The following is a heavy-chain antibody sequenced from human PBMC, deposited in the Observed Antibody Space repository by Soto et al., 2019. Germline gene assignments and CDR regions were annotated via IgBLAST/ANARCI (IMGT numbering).Heavy chain of an antibody. CDR3: ARDRFLDYDFWSGRDYYYYGMDV. V-gene: IGHV4-61*01. CDR2: IYYSGST. Sequence: SETLSLTCTVSGGSVSSGSYYWSWIRQPPGKGLEWIGYIYYSGSTNYKPSLKSRVTISVDTSRNQFSLELSSVTATDTAVYYCARDRFLDYDFWSGRDYYYYGMDVWGQGTTVTVSS. CDR1: GGSVSSGSYY. D-gene: IGHD3-3*01. J-gene: IGHJ6*02.